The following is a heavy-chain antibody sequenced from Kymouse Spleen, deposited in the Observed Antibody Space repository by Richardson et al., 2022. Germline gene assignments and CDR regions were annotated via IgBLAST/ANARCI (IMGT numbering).Heavy chain of an antibody. D-gene: IGHD3-10*01. CDR1: GGSISSSSYY. CDR3: ARQRGTMVRGVDGFDP. V-gene: IGHV4-39*01. CDR2: IYYSGST. J-gene: IGHJ5*02. Sequence: QLQLQESGPGLVKPSETLSLTCTVSGGSISSSSYYWGWIRQPPGKGLEWIGSIYYSGSTYYNPSLKSRVTISVDTSKNQFSLKLSSVTAADTAVYYCARQRGTMVRGVDGFDPWGQGTLVTVSS.